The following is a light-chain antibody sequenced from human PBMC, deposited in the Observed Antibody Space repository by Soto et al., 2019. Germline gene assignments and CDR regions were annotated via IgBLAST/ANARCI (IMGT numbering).Light chain of an antibody. Sequence: QSVLTQPPSASGTPVQRVTISCSGSSSNIGSNYVYWYQQLPGTAPKLLFYRNNQRPSGVPDRFSGSKSCTSASLAISGLRSEDEAYYYCAAWDDSLSGPNYVFGTGTKLTVL. CDR1: SSNIGSNY. J-gene: IGLJ1*01. V-gene: IGLV1-47*01. CDR2: RNN. CDR3: AAWDDSLSGPNYV.